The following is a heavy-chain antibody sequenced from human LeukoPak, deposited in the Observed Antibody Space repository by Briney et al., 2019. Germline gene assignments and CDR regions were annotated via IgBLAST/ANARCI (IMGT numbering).Heavy chain of an antibody. CDR1: GYTFTSYD. CDR3: ARDLETGLLWFGELPDY. V-gene: IGHV1-8*01. J-gene: IGHJ4*02. Sequence: GASVKVSCKASGYTFTSYDINWVRQATGQGLEWMGWMNPNSGNTNYAQKFQGRVTMTRNTSTSTAYMELSSLRSEDTAVYYCARDLETGLLWFGELPDYWGQGTLVTVSS. CDR2: MNPNSGNT. D-gene: IGHD3-10*01.